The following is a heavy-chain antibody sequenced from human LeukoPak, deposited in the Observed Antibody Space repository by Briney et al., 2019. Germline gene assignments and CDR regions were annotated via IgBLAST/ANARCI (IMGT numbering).Heavy chain of an antibody. Sequence: SETLSLTCTVSGGSISSYYCSWIRQPPGKGLEWIGYIYYSGSTNYNPSLKSRVTISVDTSKNQFSLKLSSVTAADTAVYYCARGDGSGSSYHYWGQGTLVTVSS. CDR2: IYYSGST. J-gene: IGHJ4*02. D-gene: IGHD3-10*01. CDR1: GGSISSYY. CDR3: ARGDGSGSSYHY. V-gene: IGHV4-59*01.